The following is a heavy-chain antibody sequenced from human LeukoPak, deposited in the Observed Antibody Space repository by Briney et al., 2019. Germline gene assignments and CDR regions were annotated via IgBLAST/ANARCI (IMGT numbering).Heavy chain of an antibody. CDR2: ISRSGSTK. Sequence: GGSLRLSCAASGFTFSDYNMRWIRQALGKGLEWVSSISRSGSTKYYADSVKGRFTISRDNAKNSLFLQMNSLRAEDTAVYYCARVLRYCSGGNCYSGGLGYMDVWGKGTTVAISS. J-gene: IGHJ6*03. CDR1: GFTFSDYN. V-gene: IGHV3-11*01. D-gene: IGHD2-15*01. CDR3: ARVLRYCSGGNCYSGGLGYMDV.